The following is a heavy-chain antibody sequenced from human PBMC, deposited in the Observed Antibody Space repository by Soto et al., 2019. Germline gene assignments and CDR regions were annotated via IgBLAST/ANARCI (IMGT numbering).Heavy chain of an antibody. CDR1: GASISSHY. CDR2: VAHTGIT. D-gene: IGHD4-17*01. CDR3: ARDRGPRTVTSIDY. V-gene: IGHV4-59*11. J-gene: IGHJ4*02. Sequence: SETLSLTCNVSGASISSHYWSRLRQAPGKGPEWIGYVAHTGITQYSPSLKSRVTMSADNSKNTVYLQMNSLRAEDTAVYYCARDRGPRTVTSIDYWGLGTLVTVSS.